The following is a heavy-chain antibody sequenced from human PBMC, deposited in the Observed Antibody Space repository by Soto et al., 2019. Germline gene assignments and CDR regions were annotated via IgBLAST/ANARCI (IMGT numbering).Heavy chain of an antibody. D-gene: IGHD2-15*01. V-gene: IGHV1-69*13. CDR3: ARENIVVLKDAFDI. Sequence: SVKVSCKASGGTFSSYAISWVRQAPGQGLEWMGGIIPIFGTANYAQKFQGRVTITADESTSTAYMELSSLRSEDTAVYYCARENIVVLKDAFDIWGQGTMVTVSS. J-gene: IGHJ3*02. CDR1: GGTFSSYA. CDR2: IIPIFGTA.